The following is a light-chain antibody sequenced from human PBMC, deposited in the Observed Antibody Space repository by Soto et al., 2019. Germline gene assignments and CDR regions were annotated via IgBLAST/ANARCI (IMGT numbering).Light chain of an antibody. CDR2: AAS. CDR3: QQSFRNPLT. J-gene: IGKJ4*01. V-gene: IGKV1-39*01. CDR1: ESISGY. Sequence: DIPMTQSPSSLSASVGDRVTITCRASESISGYLNWYQQKPGKAPKLLIYAASSLQSGVPSRFSGSGSGIDFTLTISSLQPEDFATYYCQQSFRNPLTFGGGTKVEIK.